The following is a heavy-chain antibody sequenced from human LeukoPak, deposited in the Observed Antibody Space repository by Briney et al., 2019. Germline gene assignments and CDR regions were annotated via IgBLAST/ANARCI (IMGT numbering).Heavy chain of an antibody. CDR2: ISGSGGST. J-gene: IGHJ4*02. V-gene: IGHV3-23*01. D-gene: IGHD3-22*01. CDR3: AKEEYYYDSSGYYYPDY. CDR1: GVTFSSYA. Sequence: GGSLRLSCAAAGVTFSSYAMSLVRQAPGKGLEWVSAISGSGGSTYYADSVKGRFTISRDNSKNTLYLQMNSLRAEDTAVYYCAKEEYYYDSSGYYYPDYWGQGTLVTVSS.